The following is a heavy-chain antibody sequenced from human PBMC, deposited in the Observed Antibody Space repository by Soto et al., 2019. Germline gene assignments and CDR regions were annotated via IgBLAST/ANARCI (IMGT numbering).Heavy chain of an antibody. Sequence: SETLSLTCTVSGGSISSSSYYWGWIRQPPGKGLEWIGSIYHSGSTNYNPSLKSRVTISVDKSKNQFSLKLSSVTAADTAVYYCARYYDFWSDYYMDVWGKGTTVTVSS. CDR1: GGSISSSSYY. V-gene: IGHV4-39*07. J-gene: IGHJ6*03. CDR3: ARYYDFWSDYYMDV. CDR2: IYHSGST. D-gene: IGHD3-3*01.